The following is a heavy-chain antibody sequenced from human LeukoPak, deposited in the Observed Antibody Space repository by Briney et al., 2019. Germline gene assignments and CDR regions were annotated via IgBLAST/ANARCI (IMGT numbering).Heavy chain of an antibody. Sequence: GGSLRLSCAASGFTFSRYWMDWVRQAPGKGLLWVSHINSDGSTTNYADSVKGRFTISRDNAKNTLYLQMNSLRAEDTAVYYCARPNSGNWFDPWGQGTLVTVSS. CDR2: INSDGSTT. CDR3: ARPNSGNWFDP. J-gene: IGHJ5*02. V-gene: IGHV3-74*01. D-gene: IGHD3-10*01. CDR1: GFTFSRYW.